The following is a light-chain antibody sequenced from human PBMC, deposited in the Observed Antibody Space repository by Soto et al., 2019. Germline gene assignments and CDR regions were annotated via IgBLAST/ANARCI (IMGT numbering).Light chain of an antibody. CDR3: QQYGSSSYT. CDR1: QSVSSNY. J-gene: IGKJ2*01. Sequence: EIVLTQSPGTLSLSPGERATLSCRASQSVSSNYLAWYQQKPGQAPRLLIYGASSRATGIPDRFSGSGSGTDFTLTISRLEPEDFEVYYWQQYGSSSYTFGQGTKLESK. V-gene: IGKV3-20*01. CDR2: GAS.